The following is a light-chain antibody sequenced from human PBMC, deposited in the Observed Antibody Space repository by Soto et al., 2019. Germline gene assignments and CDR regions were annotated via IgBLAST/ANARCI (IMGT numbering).Light chain of an antibody. V-gene: IGLV1-40*01. CDR2: GNS. Sequence: QSVLTQPPSVSGAPGQRVTISCTGSSSIIGAVYDVHWYQQLPGTAPKLLIYGNSNRPSGVPDRFSGSKSGTSASLAITGLQAEDEADYYCQSYDSSLSGWVFGGGTKLTVL. CDR3: QSYDSSLSGWV. J-gene: IGLJ2*01. CDR1: SSIIGAVYD.